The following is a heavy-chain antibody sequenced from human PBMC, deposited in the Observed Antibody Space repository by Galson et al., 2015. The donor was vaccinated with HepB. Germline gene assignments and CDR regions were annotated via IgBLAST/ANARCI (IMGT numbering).Heavy chain of an antibody. CDR3: ASGGDTAMVPFDY. J-gene: IGHJ4*02. D-gene: IGHD5-18*01. CDR1: GGTFSSYA. V-gene: IGHV1-69*01. Sequence: SCKASGGTFSSYAISWVRQAPGQGLEWMGGIIPIFGTANYAQKFQGRVTITADESTSTAYMELSSLRSEDTAVYYCASGGDTAMVPFDYWGQGTLVTVSS. CDR2: IIPIFGTA.